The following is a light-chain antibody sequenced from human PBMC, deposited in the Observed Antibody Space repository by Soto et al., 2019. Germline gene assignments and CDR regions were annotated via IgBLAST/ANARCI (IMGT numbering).Light chain of an antibody. Sequence: DIQMTQSPSTLSASVGDRVTITFRASQTINKYLAWYQQKPGKAPNLLIYTASTLKSGVPSRFSGGGSGTEFTLTISSLQPDDFATYYCQQYNTFSSFGQGTKVDIK. CDR3: QQYNTFSS. J-gene: IGKJ1*01. CDR1: QTINKY. CDR2: TAS. V-gene: IGKV1-5*03.